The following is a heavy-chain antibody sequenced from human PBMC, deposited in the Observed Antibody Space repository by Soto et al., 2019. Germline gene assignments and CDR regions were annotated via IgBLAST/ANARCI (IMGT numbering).Heavy chain of an antibody. V-gene: IGHV3-7*03. CDR2: IKQDGSEK. CDR1: GFTFSSYW. D-gene: IGHD3-10*01. CDR3: ARDPYGSGSYYADYFDY. Sequence: LRLSCAASGFTFSSYWMSWVRQAPGKGLEWVANIKQDGSEKYYVDSVKGRFTISRDNAKNSLYLQMNSLRAEDTAVYYCARDPYGSGSYYADYFDYWGQGTLVTVSS. J-gene: IGHJ4*02.